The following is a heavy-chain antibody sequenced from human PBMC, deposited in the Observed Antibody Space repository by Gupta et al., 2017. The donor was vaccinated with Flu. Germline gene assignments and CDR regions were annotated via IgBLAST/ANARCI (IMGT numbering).Heavy chain of an antibody. Sequence: VELLDGLWGLVQSGGCLRRSCASTAFTVRSNYMSWVRQAQGNGLEWVSVSYSDATRFDAEAGQGRFTIYRDNSQNTTNLQMGGLRTEKTAVYYWSSCDVGGRYFRRDSWGRGTLVTVSS. J-gene: IGHJ4*02. V-gene: IGHV3-53*01. CDR2: SYSDATR. CDR3: SSCDVGGRYFRRDS. D-gene: IGHD2-21*02. CDR1: AFTVRSNY.